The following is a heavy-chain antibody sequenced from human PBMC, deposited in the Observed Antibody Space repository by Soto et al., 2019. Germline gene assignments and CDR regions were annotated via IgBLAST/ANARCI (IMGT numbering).Heavy chain of an antibody. Sequence: QEHLVESGGGVVQPGRSLRLSCAASGFTFSHYDMHWVRQAPGKGLEWVSVLSYDGSTKYYADSVKGRFTISRDNSNNRLFLHMDSLRPADTALFYCVRDAGSGGIPGGAYFDTGGQGTLVTVSS. CDR3: VRDAGSGGIPGGAYFDT. D-gene: IGHD1-1*01. J-gene: IGHJ4*02. CDR1: GFTFSHYD. CDR2: LSYDGSTK. V-gene: IGHV3-30-3*01.